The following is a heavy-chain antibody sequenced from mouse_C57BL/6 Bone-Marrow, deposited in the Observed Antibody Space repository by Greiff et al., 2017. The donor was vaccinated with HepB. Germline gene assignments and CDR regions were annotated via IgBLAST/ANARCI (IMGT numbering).Heavy chain of an antibody. CDR2: IHPNSGST. V-gene: IGHV1-64*01. J-gene: IGHJ4*01. CDR3: ARRVYYGYAMDY. Sequence: QVQLQQSGAELVKPGASVKLSCKASGYTFTSYWMHWVKQRPGQGLEWIGMIHPNSGSTNYNEKFKSKATLTVDKSSSTAYMQLSSLTSEDSAVYYCARRVYYGYAMDYWGQGTSVTVSS. CDR1: GYTFTSYW. D-gene: IGHD2-1*01.